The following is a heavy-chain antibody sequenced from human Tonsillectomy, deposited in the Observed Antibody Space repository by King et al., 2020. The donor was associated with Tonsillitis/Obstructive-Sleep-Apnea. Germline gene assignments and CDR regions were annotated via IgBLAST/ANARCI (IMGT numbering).Heavy chain of an antibody. CDR3: ARGQNYDILTGYPDADWFDP. V-gene: IGHV4-34*01. CDR2: INHSGST. D-gene: IGHD3-9*01. J-gene: IGHJ5*02. Sequence: VQLKQWGAGLLKPSETLSLTCAVYGGSFSGYYWSWLRQPPGKGLEWIGEINHSGSTNYNPSLKSRVTISVDTSKNQFSLKLSSVTAADTAVYYCARGQNYDILTGYPDADWFDPWGQGTLVTVSS. CDR1: GGSFSGYY.